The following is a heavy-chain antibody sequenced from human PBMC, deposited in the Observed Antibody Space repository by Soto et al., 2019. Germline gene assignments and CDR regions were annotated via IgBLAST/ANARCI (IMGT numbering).Heavy chain of an antibody. CDR1: GDTFKNCV. CDR3: AAELGFGKLSVV. J-gene: IGHJ6*02. Sequence: QVQVVQSGVEVRRTGSSVKVSCKASGDTFKNCVISWVRQAPGQGLEWMGGIIPLFGTTDFAQRFQGRLTITTDESTTTAYMELRRLRSEDTATYYCAAELGFGKLSVVWGQGTTVIVSS. V-gene: IGHV1-69*01. D-gene: IGHD3-10*01. CDR2: IIPLFGTT.